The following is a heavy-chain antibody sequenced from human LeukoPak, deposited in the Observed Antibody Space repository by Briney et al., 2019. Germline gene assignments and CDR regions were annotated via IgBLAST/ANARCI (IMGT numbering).Heavy chain of an antibody. V-gene: IGHV3-11*01. CDR3: ARDRIDNTILWFGVVANFDY. CDR2: ISSSGSTI. CDR1: GFTFSDYY. Sequence: PGGSLRLSCAAPGFTFSDYYMSWIRQAPGKGLEWVSYISSSGSTIYYADSVKGRFTISRDNAKNSLYLQMNSLRAEDTAVYYCARDRIDNTILWFGVVANFDYWGQGTLVTVSS. D-gene: IGHD3-10*01. J-gene: IGHJ4*02.